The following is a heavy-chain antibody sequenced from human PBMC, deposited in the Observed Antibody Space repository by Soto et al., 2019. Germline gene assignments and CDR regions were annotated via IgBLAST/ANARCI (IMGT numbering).Heavy chain of an antibody. CDR1: GYTFTSYG. Sequence: QVQLVQSGAEVKKPGASVKVSCKASGYTFTSYGISWVRQAPGQGLEWMGWISAYNGNTNYAQKLQGRVTMTTDTSTSTAYMELRSLRSDDTAVYYCARSTPYYDFWSGGWFDPWGQGTLVTVSS. V-gene: IGHV1-18*01. D-gene: IGHD3-3*01. CDR2: ISAYNGNT. CDR3: ARSTPYYDFWSGGWFDP. J-gene: IGHJ5*02.